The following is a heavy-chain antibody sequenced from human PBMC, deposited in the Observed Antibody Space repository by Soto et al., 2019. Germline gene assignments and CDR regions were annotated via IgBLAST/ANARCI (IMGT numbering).Heavy chain of an antibody. CDR3: ARGVDYYYYYYMVV. CDR2: IYYSGST. J-gene: IGHJ6*03. CDR1: GGSISSSSYY. Sequence: SETLSLTCTVSGGSISSSSYYWGWIRQPPGKGLEWIGSIYYSGSTYYNPSLKCRVTISVDTSKNQFSLKLSSVTAADTAVYYCARGVDYYYYYYMVVWGKGTTVTVSS. V-gene: IGHV4-39*01.